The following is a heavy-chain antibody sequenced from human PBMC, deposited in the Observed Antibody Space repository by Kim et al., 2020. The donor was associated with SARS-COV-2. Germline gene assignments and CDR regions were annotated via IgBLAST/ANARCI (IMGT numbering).Heavy chain of an antibody. V-gene: IGHV1-46*02. D-gene: IGHD1-26*01. Sequence: ASVKVSCKASGYTFNSSYIHWVRQAPGQGLEWMGMINPSFGSTAYALNSQGRVTMTRDTSTSTVYMEVSSLRPEDTAGYYCARIERTTNGGNYDYWGQGT. CDR2: INPSFGST. J-gene: IGHJ4*02. CDR3: ARIERTTNGGNYDY. CDR1: GYTFNSSY.